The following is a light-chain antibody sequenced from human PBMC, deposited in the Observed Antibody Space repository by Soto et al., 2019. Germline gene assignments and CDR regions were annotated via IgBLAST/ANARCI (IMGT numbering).Light chain of an antibody. Sequence: AIRMTQSPSSFSASTGDRVTINCRASQGISSYLAWYQQKPGKAPKLLIYAASTLQSGVPSRFSGSGSGTDFTLTISCLQSEDFATYYFQQYYSYPQTFGQGTKVEIK. V-gene: IGKV1-8*01. CDR2: AAS. J-gene: IGKJ1*01. CDR3: QQYYSYPQT. CDR1: QGISSY.